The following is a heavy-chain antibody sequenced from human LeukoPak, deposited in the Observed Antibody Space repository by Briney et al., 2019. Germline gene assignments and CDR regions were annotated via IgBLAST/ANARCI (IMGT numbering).Heavy chain of an antibody. CDR3: ARGSGSYYLIYFDY. CDR2: INHSGST. CDR1: GGSFSGYY. Sequence: SETLSLTCAVYGGSFSGYYWSWIRQPPGKGLECIGEINHSGSTNYNPSLKSRVTISVDTSKSQFSLKLSSVTAADTAVYYCARGSGSYYLIYFDYWGQGTLVTVSS. V-gene: IGHV4-34*01. J-gene: IGHJ4*02. D-gene: IGHD1-26*01.